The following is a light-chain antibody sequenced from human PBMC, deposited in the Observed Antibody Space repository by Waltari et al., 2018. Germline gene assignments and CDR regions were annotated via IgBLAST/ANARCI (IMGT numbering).Light chain of an antibody. CDR2: GAS. V-gene: IGKV1-39*01. Sequence: DIQMIQSPSSLSASIGDRVTVTCRASRYINKYLNWYQQKPGKAPRLLISGASNLQSGVPSRLSGSGSGTDFTLTISSLQDEDFATYYCQQSFGNPPWTFGQGTRVEVK. CDR3: QQSFGNPPWT. CDR1: RYINKY. J-gene: IGKJ1*01.